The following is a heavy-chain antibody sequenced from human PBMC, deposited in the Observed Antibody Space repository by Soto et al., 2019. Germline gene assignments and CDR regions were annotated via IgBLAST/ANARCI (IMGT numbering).Heavy chain of an antibody. J-gene: IGHJ4*02. V-gene: IGHV4-39*07. Sequence: SEALSLTCIVSGGSISTTNDYWGLIRQPPGKGLEWIGEINHSGSTNYNPSLKSRVTISVDTSKNQFSLKLSSVTAADTAVYYCARGKWLRSSFDYWGQGTLVTVSS. CDR1: GGSISTTNDY. D-gene: IGHD5-12*01. CDR2: INHSGST. CDR3: ARGKWLRSSFDY.